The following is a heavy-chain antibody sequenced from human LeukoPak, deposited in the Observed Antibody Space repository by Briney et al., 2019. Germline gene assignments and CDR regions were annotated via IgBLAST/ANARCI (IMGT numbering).Heavy chain of an antibody. CDR1: GGSISSYY. CDR3: ARAMRYFDY. CDR2: IYYSGST. V-gene: IGHV4-59*01. J-gene: IGHJ4*02. Sequence: SQTLSLTCTVSGGSISSYYWSWIRQPPGKGLEWIGYIYYSGSTNYNPSLKSRVTISVDTSKNQFSLKLSSVTAADTAVYYCARAMRYFDYWGQGTLVTVSS.